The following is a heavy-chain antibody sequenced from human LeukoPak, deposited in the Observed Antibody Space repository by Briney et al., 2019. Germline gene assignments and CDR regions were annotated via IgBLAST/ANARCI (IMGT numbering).Heavy chain of an antibody. D-gene: IGHD6-19*01. CDR3: ARDTPVEVAVFDY. CDR1: GFTFSSYG. V-gene: IGHV3-23*01. CDR2: ISGSGGST. Sequence: PGGFLRLSCAASGFTFSSYGMSWVPRAPGKGLGWVLGISGSGGSTYYADSVRGRFTISRDNYKNTLYLQMNSLRAEDTAVYYCARDTPVEVAVFDYWGQGTLVTVSP. J-gene: IGHJ4*02.